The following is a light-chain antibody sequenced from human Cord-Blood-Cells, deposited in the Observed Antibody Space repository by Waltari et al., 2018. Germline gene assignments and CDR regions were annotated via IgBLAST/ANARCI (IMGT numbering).Light chain of an antibody. V-gene: IGLV2-11*01. Sequence: QSALTQPRSVSGSPGQSVTISCTGTSSYVGGYNYVSWYQQHPGKAPKLMIYDVSKRPSGFPDRFSGSKSGNTASLTISGLQAEDEADYYCCSYAGSFSYVFGTGTKVTVL. CDR2: DVS. CDR1: SSYVGGYNY. CDR3: CSYAGSFSYV. J-gene: IGLJ1*01.